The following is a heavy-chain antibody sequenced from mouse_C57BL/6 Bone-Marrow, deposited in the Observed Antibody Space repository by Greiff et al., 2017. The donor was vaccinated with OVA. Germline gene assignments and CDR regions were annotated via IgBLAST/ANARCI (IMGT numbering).Heavy chain of an antibody. V-gene: IGHV1-11*01. CDR1: GYTFTDHI. CDR3: GRGGAVPYYYAMDY. CDR2: IYPVSGET. J-gene: IGHJ4*01. D-gene: IGHD3-3*01. Sequence: VQLQESGAELASPGASVTLSCKASGYTFTDHILNWVKKRPGPGLEWIGRIYPVSGETNYNQKFMGKATFSVDRSSSTVYMVLNSLTSEDPAVYYCGRGGAVPYYYAMDYWGQGTSVTVSS.